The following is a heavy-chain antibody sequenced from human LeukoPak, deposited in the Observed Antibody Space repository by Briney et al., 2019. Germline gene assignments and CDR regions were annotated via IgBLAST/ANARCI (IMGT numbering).Heavy chain of an antibody. J-gene: IGHJ4*02. V-gene: IGHV3-23*01. CDR3: AKDVGKWESLHFFDY. CDR1: GFTFRSHA. Sequence: PGGSLRLSCVGSGFTFRSHAMSWVRQAPGKGLEWISGISGSGASTYYADSVTGRFTISRDNSRNTLYLQMNSLRGDDTAVYYCAKDVGKWESLHFFDYWGQGTLVTVSS. CDR2: ISGSGAST. D-gene: IGHD1-26*01.